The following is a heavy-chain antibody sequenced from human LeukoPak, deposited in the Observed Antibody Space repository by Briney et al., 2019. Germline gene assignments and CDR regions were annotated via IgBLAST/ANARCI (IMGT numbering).Heavy chain of an antibody. Sequence: RGSLRLSCAASGFTFSSYWMSWVRQAPGKGLEWVANINLDGGKKYHVDSVKGRFTISRDNAQKSLYLQMNSLRVDDTAVYYCARDETGGHFENWGQGTLVTVSS. J-gene: IGHJ4*02. V-gene: IGHV3-7*01. D-gene: IGHD3-10*01. CDR2: INLDGGKK. CDR3: ARDETGGHFEN. CDR1: GFTFSSYW.